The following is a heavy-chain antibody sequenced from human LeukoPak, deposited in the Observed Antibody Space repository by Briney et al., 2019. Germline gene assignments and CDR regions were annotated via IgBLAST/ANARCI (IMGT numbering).Heavy chain of an antibody. D-gene: IGHD1-7*01. CDR3: AKDERNWNYNLASQTYD. V-gene: IGHV3-30-3*01. CDR1: GFTFSSYA. J-gene: IGHJ4*02. Sequence: GGSLRLSCAASGFTFSSYAMHWVRQAPGKGLEWVAVISYDGSNKYYADSVKGRFTISRDNSKNTLYLQMNSLRAEDTAVYYCAKDERNWNYNLASQTYDWGQGTLVTVCS. CDR2: ISYDGSNK.